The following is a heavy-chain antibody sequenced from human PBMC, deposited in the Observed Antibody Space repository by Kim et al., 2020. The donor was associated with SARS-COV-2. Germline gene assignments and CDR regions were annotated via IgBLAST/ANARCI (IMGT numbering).Heavy chain of an antibody. D-gene: IGHD5-18*01. V-gene: IGHV4-34*01. CDR2: INHSGST. Sequence: SETLSLTCAVYGGSFSGYYWSWIRQPPGKGLEWIGEINHSGSTNYNPSLKSRVTISVDTSKNQFSLKLSSVTAADTAVYYCARGKTAMVKYYYYYYGMDVWGQGTTVTVSS. CDR1: GGSFSGYY. CDR3: ARGKTAMVKYYYYYYGMDV. J-gene: IGHJ6*02.